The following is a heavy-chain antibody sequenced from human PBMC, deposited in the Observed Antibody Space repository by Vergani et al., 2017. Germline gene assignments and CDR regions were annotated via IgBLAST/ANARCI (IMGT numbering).Heavy chain of an antibody. CDR3: ARELTWGGSGYPHAI. CDR2: INTNTGKP. D-gene: IGHD3-22*01. CDR1: GYTFTSYG. J-gene: IGHJ4*02. Sequence: QVQLVQSGAEVKKPGASVKVSCKASGYTFTSYGISWVRQAPGQGLEWMGWINTNTGKPTDAQGFTGRFVFSLDTSVSTAYLQISSLKAEDTAVYYCARELTWGGSGYPHAIWGQGTLVTVSS. V-gene: IGHV7-4-1*02.